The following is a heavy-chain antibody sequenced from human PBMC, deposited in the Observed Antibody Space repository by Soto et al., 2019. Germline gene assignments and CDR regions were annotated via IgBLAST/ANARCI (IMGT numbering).Heavy chain of an antibody. CDR1: GFTFSSYG. V-gene: IGHV3-33*01. J-gene: IGHJ6*03. CDR3: ARTVVPAAIQHYYYYYMDV. D-gene: IGHD2-2*01. Sequence: PGGSLRLSCAASGFTFSSYGMHWVRQAPGKGLEWVAVIWYDGSNKYYADSVKGRFTISRDNSKNTLYLQMNSLRAEDTAVYYCARTVVPAAIQHYYYYYMDVWGKGTTVTVSS. CDR2: IWYDGSNK.